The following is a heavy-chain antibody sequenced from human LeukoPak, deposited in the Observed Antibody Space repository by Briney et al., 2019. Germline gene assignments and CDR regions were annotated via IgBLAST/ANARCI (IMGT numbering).Heavy chain of an antibody. CDR1: GYTFTSYA. D-gene: IGHD5-12*01. V-gene: IGHV1-3*01. Sequence: ASVKVSCKASGYTFTSYAMHWVRQAPGQILEWMGWISPGNGNTKYSQKFQGRVTFTRDTSASTTYMELSSLRSEDTAVYYCARRAGYSGYDHPLDSWGQGTLVTVSS. CDR3: ARRAGYSGYDHPLDS. CDR2: ISPGNGNT. J-gene: IGHJ4*02.